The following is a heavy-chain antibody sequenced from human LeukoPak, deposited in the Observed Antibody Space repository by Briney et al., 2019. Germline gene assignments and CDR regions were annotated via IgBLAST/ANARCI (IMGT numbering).Heavy chain of an antibody. D-gene: IGHD4-17*01. CDR3: ARQIRRQLTTVTTFFGY. CDR1: GGSISSYH. V-gene: IGHV4-59*08. CDR2: IYYTGST. J-gene: IGHJ4*02. Sequence: SETLSLTCIVSGGSISSYHWSWIRQPPGKGLQWIGHIYYTGSTNYNPSLKSRLTISVDTSKNQFSLKLSSVTAADTAVYYCARQIRRQLTTVTTFFGYWGQGTLVTVSS.